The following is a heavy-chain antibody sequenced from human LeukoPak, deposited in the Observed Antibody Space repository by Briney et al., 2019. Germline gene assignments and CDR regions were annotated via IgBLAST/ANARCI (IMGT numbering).Heavy chain of an antibody. V-gene: IGHV1-2*06. D-gene: IGHD2-2*01. CDR1: GYTFTGYY. CDR2: INPNSGGT. CDR3: ARGYCSSTSCYGLYYYYGMDV. Sequence: ASVKVSCKASGYTFTGYYMHWVRQAPGQGLEWMGRINPNSGGTNYAQKFQGRVTMTRDTSISTAYMELSSLRSEDTAVYYCARGYCSSTSCYGLYYYYGMDVWGQGTTVTVSS. J-gene: IGHJ6*02.